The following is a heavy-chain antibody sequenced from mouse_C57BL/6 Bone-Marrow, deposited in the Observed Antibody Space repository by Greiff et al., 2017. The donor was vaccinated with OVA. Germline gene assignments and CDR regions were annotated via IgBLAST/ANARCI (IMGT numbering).Heavy chain of an antibody. J-gene: IGHJ1*03. CDR3: ARIGGSSYPWYFDV. CDR1: GYTFTSYG. CDR2: IYPRSGNT. V-gene: IGHV1-81*01. Sequence: QVQLKESGAELARPGASVKLSCKASGYTFTSYGISWVKQRTGQGLEWIGEIYPRSGNTYYNEKFKGKATLTADKSSSTAYMELRSLTSEDSAVYFCARIGGSSYPWYFDVWGTGTTVTVSS. D-gene: IGHD1-1*01.